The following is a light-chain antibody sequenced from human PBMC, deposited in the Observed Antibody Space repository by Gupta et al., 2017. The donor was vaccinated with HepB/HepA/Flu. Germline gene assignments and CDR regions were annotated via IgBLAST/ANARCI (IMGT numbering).Light chain of an antibody. J-gene: IGKJ4*01. CDR1: KSVLYSSNNKNY. V-gene: IGKV4-1*01. Sequence: EIVMTQSPDYLDVSLGGTAAINCKSSKSVLYSSNNKNYLAWYQQKPGQPPKLLIYWASTRESGVPDRFSGSGSGTDFTLTISSLHAEDVAVYYCQQYYSTPVTFGGGTKVEIK. CDR3: QQYYSTPVT. CDR2: WAS.